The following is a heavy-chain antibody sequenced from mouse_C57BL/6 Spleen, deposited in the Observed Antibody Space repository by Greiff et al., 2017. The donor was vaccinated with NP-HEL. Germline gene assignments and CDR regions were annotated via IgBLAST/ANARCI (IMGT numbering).Heavy chain of an antibody. D-gene: IGHD3-1*01. CDR3: ARRGDSGYYFDY. Sequence: LQQSGAELVKPGASVKLSCKASGYTFTSYWMHWVKQRPGQGLEWIGMIHPNSGSTNYNEKFKSKATLTVDKSSSTAYMQLSSLTSEDSAVYYCARRGDSGYYFDYWGQGTTLTVSS. CDR1: GYTFTSYW. CDR2: IHPNSGST. J-gene: IGHJ2*01. V-gene: IGHV1-64*01.